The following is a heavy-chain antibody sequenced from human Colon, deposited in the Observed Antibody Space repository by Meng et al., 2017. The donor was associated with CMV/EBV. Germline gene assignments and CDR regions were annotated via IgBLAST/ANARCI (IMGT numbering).Heavy chain of an antibody. CDR3: ARGLGVLRFPGDGIDL. Sequence: GESLKISCAASGFTFSNYPMHWVRQAPGKGLEWVAVNSYDGSKKYYGDSVKGRFTISRDNSKNTVYLQMNSLRGDDTAVYYCARGLGVLRFPGDGIDLWGQGTMVTVSS. CDR2: NSYDGSKK. D-gene: IGHD3-3*01. CDR1: GFTFSNYP. J-gene: IGHJ3*01. V-gene: IGHV3-30-3*01.